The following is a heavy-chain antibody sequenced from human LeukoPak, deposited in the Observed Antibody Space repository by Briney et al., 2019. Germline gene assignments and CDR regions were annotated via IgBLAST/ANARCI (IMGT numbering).Heavy chain of an antibody. J-gene: IGHJ3*02. CDR1: GYTFTAYY. CDR2: INPNSGGT. D-gene: IGHD2-2*02. Sequence: GASVKVSCKASGYTFTAYYMHWVRQAPGQGLEWMGWINPNSGGTKYAQKFQGRVTMTRDTSITTAHMELSSLRSDDTAVYYCARVGYCSSTSCYTRGFTFDIWGQGTLVTISS. V-gene: IGHV1-2*02. CDR3: ARVGYCSSTSCYTRGFTFDI.